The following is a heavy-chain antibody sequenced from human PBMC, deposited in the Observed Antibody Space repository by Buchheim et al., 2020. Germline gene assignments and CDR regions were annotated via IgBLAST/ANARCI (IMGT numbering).Heavy chain of an antibody. Sequence: EVQLVESGGGLVKPGGSLRLSCAASGFTFSNAWMSWVRQAPGKGLEWVGRIKSKTDGGTTDYAAPVKGRFPITRDDSKKTLYLQMNSLKTEDTAVYYCTARSTVTTWFYYYGMDVWGQGTT. CDR2: IKSKTDGGTT. J-gene: IGHJ6*02. D-gene: IGHD4-17*01. V-gene: IGHV3-15*01. CDR1: GFTFSNAW. CDR3: TARSTVTTWFYYYGMDV.